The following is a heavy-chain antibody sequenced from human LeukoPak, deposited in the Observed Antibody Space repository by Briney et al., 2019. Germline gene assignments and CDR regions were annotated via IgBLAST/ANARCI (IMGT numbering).Heavy chain of an antibody. CDR2: IIPIFGTA. J-gene: IGHJ1*01. Sequence: SVKVSCKASGGTFSSYAISWVRQAPGQGLEWMGRIIPIFGTANYAQKFQGRVTITTDESTSTAYMELSSLRSEDTAVYYCARVMLAYSSGWQNFQHWGQGTLVTVSS. D-gene: IGHD6-25*01. V-gene: IGHV1-69*05. CDR1: GGTFSSYA. CDR3: ARVMLAYSSGWQNFQH.